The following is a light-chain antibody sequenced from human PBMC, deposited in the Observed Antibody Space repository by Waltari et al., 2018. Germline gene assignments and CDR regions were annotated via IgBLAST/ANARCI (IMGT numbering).Light chain of an antibody. CDR3: CSRDTSGKQYV. Sequence: SSELTQDPAVSVALGQRVRITCQGDSLRTYYATWYQQKPGQAPVVVMYGHNKRPSGIPARFSGSSAGNTAVLTITGAQAEDEADYYCCCSRDTSGKQYVFGPGTQVTV. CDR2: GHN. CDR1: SLRTYY. V-gene: IGLV3-19*01. J-gene: IGLJ1*01.